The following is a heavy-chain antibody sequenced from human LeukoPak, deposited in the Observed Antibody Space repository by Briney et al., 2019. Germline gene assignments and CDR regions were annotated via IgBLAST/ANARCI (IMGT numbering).Heavy chain of an antibody. Sequence: SETLSLTCTVSGGSISSSSYYWGWIRQPPGKGLEWIGSIYYSGSTYYNPSLKSRVTISVDTSKNQFSLKLSSVTAADTAVYYCARQAPGYSYGYVYWGQGTLVTVSS. V-gene: IGHV4-39*01. J-gene: IGHJ4*02. CDR1: GGSISSSSYY. CDR3: ARQAPGYSYGYVY. D-gene: IGHD5-18*01. CDR2: IYYSGST.